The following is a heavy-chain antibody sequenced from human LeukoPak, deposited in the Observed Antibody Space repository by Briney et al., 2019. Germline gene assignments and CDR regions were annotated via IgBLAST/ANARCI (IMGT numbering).Heavy chain of an antibody. CDR2: ISSSGSTI. J-gene: IGHJ4*02. V-gene: IGHV3-11*01. D-gene: IGHD3-22*01. Sequence: GGSLRLSCAASGFTFSDYYMSWIRQAPGKGLEWVSYISSSGSTIYYADSVKGRFTISRDNSKNTLYLQMNSLRAEDTAVYYCAKYTNYYDSSGYCWDYFDYWGQGTLVTVSS. CDR3: AKYTNYYDSSGYCWDYFDY. CDR1: GFTFSDYY.